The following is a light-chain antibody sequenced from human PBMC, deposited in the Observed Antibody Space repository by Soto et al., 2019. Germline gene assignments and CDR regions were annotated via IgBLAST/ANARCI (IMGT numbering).Light chain of an antibody. CDR1: QTISRW. J-gene: IGKJ1*01. CDR2: DAS. V-gene: IGKV1-5*01. Sequence: DVQMTQSPSTLSASVGDRVTITCRASQTISRWLAWYQQKPGRAPKLLIYDASTLESGVPSRFSGSGSETEFTLTISSLQPEDFATYYCQQSYSTPPWTFGQGTKVDIK. CDR3: QQSYSTPPWT.